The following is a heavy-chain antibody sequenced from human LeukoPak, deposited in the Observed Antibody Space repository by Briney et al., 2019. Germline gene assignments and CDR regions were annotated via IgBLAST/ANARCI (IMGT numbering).Heavy chain of an antibody. CDR3: ARVPPFGMVNYYYYMDV. D-gene: IGHD2-8*01. CDR1: GGSISSGGYY. J-gene: IGHJ6*03. Sequence: PSETLSLTCTVSGGSISSGGYYWSWIRQPPGKGLEWIGYIYYSGSTNYNPSLKSRVTISVDTSKNQFSLKLSSVTAADTAVYYCARVPPFGMVNYYYYMDVWGKGTTVTVSS. CDR2: IYYSGST. V-gene: IGHV4-61*08.